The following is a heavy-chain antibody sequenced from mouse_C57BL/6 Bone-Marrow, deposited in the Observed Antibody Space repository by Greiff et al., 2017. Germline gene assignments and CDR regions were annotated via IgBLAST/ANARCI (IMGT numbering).Heavy chain of an antibody. CDR1: GYTFTDYY. CDR3: ARKAGLGRWYCDY. CDR2: INPNNGGT. J-gene: IGHJ2*01. V-gene: IGHV1-26*01. D-gene: IGHD4-1*01. Sequence: VQLQQSGPELVKPGASVKISCKASGYTFTDYYMNWVKQSHGKSLEWIGDINPNNGGTSYNQKFKGKATLTVDKSSSTAYMELRSLTSEDSADYYSARKAGLGRWYCDYGGQGTTLTGSS.